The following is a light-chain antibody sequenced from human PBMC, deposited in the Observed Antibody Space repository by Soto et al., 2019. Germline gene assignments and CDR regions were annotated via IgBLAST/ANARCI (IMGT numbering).Light chain of an antibody. Sequence: DIQVTQSPPSLSASVGDRVTITCRTSQYISNYLNWYQHKAGKAPQLLIYSASTLQIGVPSRFSGSGSGTEFTLTITTLQPDDYASYYCQSNYSLPWTFGQGTKVETK. J-gene: IGKJ1*01. CDR2: SAS. CDR1: QYISNY. V-gene: IGKV1-39*01. CDR3: QSNYSLPWT.